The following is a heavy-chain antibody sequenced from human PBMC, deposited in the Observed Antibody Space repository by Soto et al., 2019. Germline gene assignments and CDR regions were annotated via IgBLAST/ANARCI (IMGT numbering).Heavy chain of an antibody. V-gene: IGHV1-58*02. J-gene: IGHJ4*02. D-gene: IGHD3-9*01. CDR3: AAIFDWGSYVFGGPPG. CDR2: IVVSSGKT. Sequence: SVKVSCKASGFTFSSSAIQWVRQARGQPLEWLGWIVVSSGKTDYTHNLQTRVTITRDKSTNTAYLELSGLRSDDAAVYYCAAIFDWGSYVFGGPPGGGQGPLVPVPS. CDR1: GFTFSSSA.